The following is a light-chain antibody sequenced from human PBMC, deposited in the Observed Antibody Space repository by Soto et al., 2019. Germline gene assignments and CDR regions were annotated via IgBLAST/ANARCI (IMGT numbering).Light chain of an antibody. J-gene: IGLJ2*01. Sequence: QSALTQPASVSGSPGQSITISCTGTSSDVGGYNYVYWYQQHPGKAPKLMIYEVSNRPSGVSNRFSGSKSGNTASLTISGLQAEDEADYYCSSYAGTNNFVVFGGGTKLTVL. CDR1: SSDVGGYNY. V-gene: IGLV2-14*01. CDR2: EVS. CDR3: SSYAGTNNFVV.